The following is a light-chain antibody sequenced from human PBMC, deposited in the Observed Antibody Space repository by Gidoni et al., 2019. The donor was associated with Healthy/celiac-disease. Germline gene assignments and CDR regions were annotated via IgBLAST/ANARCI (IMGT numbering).Light chain of an antibody. CDR2: GNS. CDR1: SYDIGAGYD. V-gene: IGLV1-40*01. CDR3: QSYDSSLSGYV. Sequence: QSALTPPPSVSGAPGQRVTISCTGSSYDIGAGYDVHWYQQLPGTAPKLLIYGNSNRPSGVPDRFSGSKSGTSASLAITGLQAEDEADYYCQSYDSSLSGYVFGTGTKITVL. J-gene: IGLJ1*01.